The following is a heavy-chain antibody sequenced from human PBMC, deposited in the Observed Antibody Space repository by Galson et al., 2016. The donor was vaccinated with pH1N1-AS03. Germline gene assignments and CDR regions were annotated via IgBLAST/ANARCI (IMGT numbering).Heavy chain of an antibody. Sequence: SLRLSCAVSGIPFGDYAVSWFRQAPGKGLEWVGFIRRKGFGGTTDYAASVKGRFTISRDDSKNIDYMQMSSLKIEDTAVYYCSLEYLEFYFAYWGQGTLVTVSS. V-gene: IGHV3-49*03. J-gene: IGHJ4*01. CDR2: IRRKGFGGTT. CDR1: GIPFGDYA. CDR3: SLEYLEFYFAY. D-gene: IGHD1-20*01.